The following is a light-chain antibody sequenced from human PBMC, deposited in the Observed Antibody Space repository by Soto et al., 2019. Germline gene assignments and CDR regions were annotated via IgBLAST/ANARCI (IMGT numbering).Light chain of an antibody. V-gene: IGKV1-5*01. J-gene: IGKJ2*01. CDR3: QQTYSTLYT. CDR2: DAS. CDR1: QSIDNW. Sequence: DIQMTQSPSFVSASVGDRVTITCRASQSIDNWLAWYQQKPGKAPKLLIYDASTLESGVSSRFSGSGSATDFTLTISSLQPEDFATYYCQQTYSTLYTFGQGTKLEIK.